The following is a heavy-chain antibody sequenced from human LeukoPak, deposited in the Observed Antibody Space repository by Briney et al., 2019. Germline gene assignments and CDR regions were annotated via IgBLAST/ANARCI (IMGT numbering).Heavy chain of an antibody. CDR1: GFTFSSYG. CDR2: IRYDGSNK. J-gene: IGHJ4*02. V-gene: IGHV3-30*02. D-gene: IGHD2-2*01. Sequence: GGSLRLSCAASGFTFSSYGMHWVRQAPGKGLEWVAFIRYDGSNKYYADSVKGRFTISRDNSKNTLYLQMNSLRAEDTAVYYCARSPTAAHALDYWGQGTLVTVSS. CDR3: ARSPTAAHALDY.